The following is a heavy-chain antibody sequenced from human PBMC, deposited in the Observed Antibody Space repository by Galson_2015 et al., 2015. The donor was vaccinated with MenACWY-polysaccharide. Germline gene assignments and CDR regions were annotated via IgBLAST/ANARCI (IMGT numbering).Heavy chain of an antibody. D-gene: IGHD4-17*01. CDR3: AREGGDYVLGGMDV. Sequence: SVKVSCKASGYTFTSYAMNWVRQAPGPGLEWMGWINTNTGNPTYAQGFTGRFVFSLDTSVSTAYLQISSLKAEDTAVYYCAREGGDYVLGGMDVWGQGTTVTVSS. CDR1: GYTFTSYA. V-gene: IGHV7-4-1*02. CDR2: INTNTGNP. J-gene: IGHJ6*02.